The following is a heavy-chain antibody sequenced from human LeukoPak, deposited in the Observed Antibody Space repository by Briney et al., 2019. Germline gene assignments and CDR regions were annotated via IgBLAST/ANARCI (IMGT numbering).Heavy chain of an antibody. CDR2: IHSGGTT. CDR1: DFTVGTNF. V-gene: IGHV3-53*01. D-gene: IGHD2-2*01. Sequence: GGSLRLSCAASDFTVGTNFMGWVRQAPGKGLEWVSVIHSGGTTFYADSVKGRFTISRDNSKNTLYLQMNSLRAEDTAMYYCVPGHYAGSASWGQGTLVTVSS. J-gene: IGHJ5*02. CDR3: VPGHYAGSAS.